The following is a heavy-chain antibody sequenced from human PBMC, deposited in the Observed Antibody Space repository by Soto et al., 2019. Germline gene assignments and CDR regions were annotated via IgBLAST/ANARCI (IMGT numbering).Heavy chain of an antibody. J-gene: IGHJ4*02. Sequence: QLQLQESGPGLVKPSETLSLTCTVSGGSISSSSYYWGWIRQPPGKGLEWIGSIYYSGSTYYNPSLKSRVTISVDTSKNQFSLKLSSVTAADTAVFYCARHERKRWFGRRQEYYFDYWGQGTLVTVSS. V-gene: IGHV4-39*01. CDR1: GGSISSSSYY. CDR3: ARHERKRWFGRRQEYYFDY. CDR2: IYYSGST. D-gene: IGHD3-10*01.